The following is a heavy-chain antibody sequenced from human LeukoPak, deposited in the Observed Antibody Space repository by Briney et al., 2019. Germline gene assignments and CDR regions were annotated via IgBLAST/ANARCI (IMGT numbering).Heavy chain of an antibody. CDR2: IYTSESTSGAT. CDR1: DGSISSYY. CDR3: ARGRWYFDS. D-gene: IGHD6-13*01. Sequence: PSETLSLTCTVSDGSISSYYWSWIRQPAGKGLEWIGRIYTSESTSGATNYNPSLKNRVSMSVDTSKNQFSVKMSSVTAADTAVYYCARGRWYFDSWGQGTLVTVSS. J-gene: IGHJ4*02. V-gene: IGHV4-4*07.